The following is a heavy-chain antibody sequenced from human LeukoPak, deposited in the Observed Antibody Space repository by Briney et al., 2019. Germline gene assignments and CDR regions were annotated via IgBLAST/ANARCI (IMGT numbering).Heavy chain of an antibody. CDR3: ARSYYDYVWGSYRYTVPLPVDY. V-gene: IGHV4-39*07. J-gene: IGHJ4*02. Sequence: SETLSLTCTVSGGSISSSSYYWGWIRQPPGKGLEWIGSIYYSGSTYYNPSLKSRVTISVDTSKNQFSLKLSSVTAADTAVYYCARSYYDYVWGSYRYTVPLPVDYWGQGTLVTVSS. CDR2: IYYSGST. CDR1: GGSISSSSYY. D-gene: IGHD3-16*02.